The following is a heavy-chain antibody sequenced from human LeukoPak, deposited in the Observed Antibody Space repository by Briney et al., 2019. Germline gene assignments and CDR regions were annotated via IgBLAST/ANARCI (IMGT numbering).Heavy chain of an antibody. CDR2: ISSSTGYT. Sequence: PGGSLRLSCAASGFTFSDYYMSWIRQAPGKGLEWVSYISSSTGYTNYADSVRGRFTISRDNAKNSVYLQMNSLRAEDTAVYYCARDGDYYDSRGDAFDIWGQGAMVTVAS. CDR1: GFTFSDYY. CDR3: ARDGDYYDSRGDAFDI. V-gene: IGHV3-11*06. D-gene: IGHD3-22*01. J-gene: IGHJ3*02.